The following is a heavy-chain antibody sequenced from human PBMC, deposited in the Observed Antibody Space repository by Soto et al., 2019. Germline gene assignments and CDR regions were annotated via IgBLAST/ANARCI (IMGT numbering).Heavy chain of an antibody. V-gene: IGHV3-7*01. CDR1: GFTFSSYW. CDR2: IKQDGSEK. D-gene: IGHD3-3*01. J-gene: IGHJ4*02. Sequence: PGGSLRLSCAASGFTFSSYWMSWVRQAPGKGLEWVANIKQDGSEKYYVDSVKGRFTISRDNAKNSLYLQMNGLRAEDTAVYYCAALGGFWSGSYFDYWGQGTLVTVSS. CDR3: AALGGFWSGSYFDY.